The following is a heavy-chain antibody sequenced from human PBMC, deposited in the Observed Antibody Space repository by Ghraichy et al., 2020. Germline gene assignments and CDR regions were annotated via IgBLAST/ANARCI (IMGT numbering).Heavy chain of an antibody. CDR3: AKGDNITAYGGSSVY. CDR1: GFTFSTYA. V-gene: IGHV3-23*01. CDR2: ISGSVDST. Sequence: GGSLRLSCAASGFTFSTYAMSWVRQAPGKGLEWVSGISGSVDSTYYADSVKGRFTISRDNSKNTLYLQMNSLRAEDTAVYYCAKGDNITAYGGSSVYWGQGTMVTVSS. J-gene: IGHJ4*02. D-gene: IGHD4-23*01.